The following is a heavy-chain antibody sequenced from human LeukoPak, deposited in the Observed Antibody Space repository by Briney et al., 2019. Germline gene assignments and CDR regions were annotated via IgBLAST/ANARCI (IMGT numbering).Heavy chain of an antibody. CDR2: INHSGST. CDR3: ARRYRSRYCTNGVCYGMDV. CDR1: GGSFSGYY. Sequence: SETLSLTCAVYGGSFSGYYWSWIRQPPGKGLEWIGAINHSGSTNYNPSLKSRVTISVDTSKNQFSLKLSSVTAADTAVYYCARRYRSRYCTNGVCYGMDVWGQGTTVTVSS. V-gene: IGHV4-34*01. D-gene: IGHD2-8*01. J-gene: IGHJ6*02.